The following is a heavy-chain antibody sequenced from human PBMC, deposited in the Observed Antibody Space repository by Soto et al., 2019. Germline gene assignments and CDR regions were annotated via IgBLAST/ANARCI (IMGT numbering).Heavy chain of an antibody. CDR3: AEDYYGSF. CDR2: ISSSSSTI. D-gene: IGHD3-10*01. V-gene: IGHV3-48*02. Sequence: GRSLRLSCAASGFTLSGYSMNWVRQAAGKGLEWVSYISSSSSTIYYADSVKGRFTISRDNAKNSLYLQMNSLRDEDTAVYSCAEDYYGSFRGQGTLVTVSS. J-gene: IGHJ4*02. CDR1: GFTLSGYS.